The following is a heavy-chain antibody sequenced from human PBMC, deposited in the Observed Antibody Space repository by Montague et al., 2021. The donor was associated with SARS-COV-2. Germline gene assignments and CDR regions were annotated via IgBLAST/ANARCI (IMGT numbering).Heavy chain of an antibody. V-gene: IGHV4-39*01. CDR2: IYYSGST. Sequence: SETLSLTCTVSGGSISSSSYYWGWTRQPPGKGLEWIGSIYYSGSTYYNPSLKSRVTISVDTSKNQFSLKLSSVTAADTAVYYCARHGKTRIAMLVVVIGYFDYWGQGTLVTVSS. CDR3: ARHGKTRIAMLVVVIGYFDY. D-gene: IGHD3-22*01. J-gene: IGHJ4*02. CDR1: GGSISSSSYY.